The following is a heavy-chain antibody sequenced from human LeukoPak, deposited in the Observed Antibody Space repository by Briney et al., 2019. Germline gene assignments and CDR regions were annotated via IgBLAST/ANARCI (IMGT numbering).Heavy chain of an antibody. CDR3: ASAYSSGYYLNY. CDR2: IIPIFGTA. Sequence: ASVKVSCKASGGTFSSYAISWVRQAPGQGLEWMGGIIPIFGTANYAQKFQGRVTITADESTSTAYMELSSLRSEDTAVYYCASAYSSGYYLNYWGQGTLVTVSS. CDR1: GGTFSSYA. V-gene: IGHV1-69*13. D-gene: IGHD3-22*01. J-gene: IGHJ4*02.